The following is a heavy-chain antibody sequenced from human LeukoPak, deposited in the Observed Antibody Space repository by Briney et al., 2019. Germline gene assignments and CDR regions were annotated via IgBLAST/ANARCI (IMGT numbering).Heavy chain of an antibody. J-gene: IGHJ5*02. D-gene: IGHD4-17*01. V-gene: IGHV1-24*01. CDR1: GYTLTELS. CDR3: ATGGDGNWFDP. Sequence: ASVKVSCKVSGYTLTELSMHWVRQDPGKGLEWMGNFDPEDDETIYAQKFQGRLTMTEDTSTDTAYMVLSSLRSEDTAVYYCATGGDGNWFDPWGQGTLVTVSS. CDR2: FDPEDDET.